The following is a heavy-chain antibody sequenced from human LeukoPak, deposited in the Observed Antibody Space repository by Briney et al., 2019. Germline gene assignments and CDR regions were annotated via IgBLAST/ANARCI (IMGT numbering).Heavy chain of an antibody. CDR2: ISGSGGST. V-gene: IGHV3-23*01. Sequence: GGSLRLSCAASGLTFSSYAMSWVRQAPGKGLEWVSAISGSGGSTYYADSVKGRFTISRDNSKNTLYLQMNSLRAEDTAVYYCAKDEHYYDSSGYYVYWGQGTLVTVSS. CDR1: GLTFSSYA. D-gene: IGHD3-22*01. CDR3: AKDEHYYDSSGYYVY. J-gene: IGHJ4*02.